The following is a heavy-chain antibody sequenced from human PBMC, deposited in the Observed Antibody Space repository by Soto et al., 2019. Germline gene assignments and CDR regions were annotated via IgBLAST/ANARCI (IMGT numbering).Heavy chain of an antibody. J-gene: IGHJ4*02. V-gene: IGHV3-7*01. D-gene: IGHD3-9*01. CDR3: ARDIEPPGLFFDY. Sequence: GGSLRLSCAAPGFTFSSYWMTWVRQAPGKGLEWLANINKDGSEKNYVDSVKGRLTISRDNAKNSLSVQVNSLRAADSAVSYCARDIEPPGLFFDYWGQGTLVTVSS. CDR1: GFTFSSYW. CDR2: INKDGSEK.